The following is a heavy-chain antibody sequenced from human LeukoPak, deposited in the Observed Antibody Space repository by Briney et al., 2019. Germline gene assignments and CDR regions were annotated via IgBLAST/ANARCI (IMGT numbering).Heavy chain of an antibody. D-gene: IGHD5-24*01. CDR3: ARVLSREGYFDY. CDR1: GYTFTNYG. J-gene: IGHJ4*02. V-gene: IGHV1-18*01. CDR2: ISGYNGDI. Sequence: SVKVSCKASGYTFTNYGINWVRQAPGQGLEWMGWISGYNGDINYAQRLQGRVTMTTDTSTSTAYMELRSLSSDDTAVYYCARVLSREGYFDYWGQGTLVTVSS.